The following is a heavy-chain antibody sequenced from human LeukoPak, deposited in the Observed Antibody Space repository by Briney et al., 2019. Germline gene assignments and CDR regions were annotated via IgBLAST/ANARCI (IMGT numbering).Heavy chain of an antibody. J-gene: IGHJ5*02. CDR2: ISSGSSFM. Sequence: GGSLRLSCAASGFTFSNAWMSWVRQAPGKGLEWGSSISSGSSFMYYADSVKGRFTISRDNTKNSLYLQRNSLRAKDTALYYCARDYYDSSGSSWFDPWGQGTLVSASS. CDR1: GFTFSNAW. D-gene: IGHD3-22*01. CDR3: ARDYYDSSGSSWFDP. V-gene: IGHV3-21*01.